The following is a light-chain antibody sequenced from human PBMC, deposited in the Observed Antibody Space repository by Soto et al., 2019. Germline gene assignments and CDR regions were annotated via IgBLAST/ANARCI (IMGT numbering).Light chain of an antibody. CDR2: GAS. V-gene: IGKV3-15*01. Sequence: VVTQSPASLSVSPGDRVTISCRAGPISSNLAWHQQRPGQAPRLLIYGASVRATGVQARFSGSGSGTEFTLTSNSLQSEDYAVYFCQQYNNWPYTFGQGTKVEI. CDR3: QQYNNWPYT. CDR1: PISSN. J-gene: IGKJ2*01.